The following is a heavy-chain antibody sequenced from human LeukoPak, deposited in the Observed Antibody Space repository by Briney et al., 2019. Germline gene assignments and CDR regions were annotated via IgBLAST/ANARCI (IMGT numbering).Heavy chain of an antibody. J-gene: IGHJ4*02. CDR1: GFTFSSYA. V-gene: IGHV3-23*01. D-gene: IGHD3-22*01. CDR3: AKGSYYYDSADYFDY. Sequence: GGSLRLSCAASGFTFSSYAMSWVRQAPGKGLEWVSTLSGSGGNTYYADSVKGRATISRDNSKNTLYLQMNSLRAEDTAVYHCAKGSYYYDSADYFDYWGQGTLVTVSS. CDR2: LSGSGGNT.